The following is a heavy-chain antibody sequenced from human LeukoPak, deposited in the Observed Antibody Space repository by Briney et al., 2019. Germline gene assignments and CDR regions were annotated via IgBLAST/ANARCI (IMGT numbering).Heavy chain of an antibody. Sequence: GGSLRLSCAASGFTFSSYAMHWVRQAPGKGLEWVAVISYDGSNKYYADSVKGRFTICRDNSKNTLYLQMNSLTPEDTAVYYCARDGPDYGDFDYWGQGTLVTVSS. D-gene: IGHD4-17*01. J-gene: IGHJ4*02. CDR1: GFTFSSYA. CDR3: ARDGPDYGDFDY. V-gene: IGHV3-30*04. CDR2: ISYDGSNK.